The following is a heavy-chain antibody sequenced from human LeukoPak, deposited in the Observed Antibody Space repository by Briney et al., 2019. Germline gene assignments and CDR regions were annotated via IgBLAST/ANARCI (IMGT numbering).Heavy chain of an antibody. Sequence: ASVKVSCKASGYTFTSYYMHWARQAPGQGLEWMGWINPNSGGTNYAQKFQGRVTMTRDTSISTAYMELSRLRSDDTAVYYCARNQGHSSSFDYWGQGTLVTVSS. J-gene: IGHJ4*02. CDR1: GYTFTSYY. CDR3: ARNQGHSSSFDY. V-gene: IGHV1-2*02. CDR2: INPNSGGT. D-gene: IGHD6-13*01.